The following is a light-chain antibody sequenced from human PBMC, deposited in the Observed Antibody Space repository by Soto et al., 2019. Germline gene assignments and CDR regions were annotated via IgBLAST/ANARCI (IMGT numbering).Light chain of an antibody. CDR1: QTILKS. CDR2: GAS. V-gene: IGKV3-15*01. J-gene: IGKJ2*01. CDR3: QQYNDWPPFT. Sequence: EIVMTQYPATLSVSPGDRVTLSCRASQTILKSLGWFQQKPGQAPRLLIYGASTLASGVPARFSGSGSGTEFTLTISSLQSEDFAVYYCQQYNDWPPFTFGQGTKVEVK.